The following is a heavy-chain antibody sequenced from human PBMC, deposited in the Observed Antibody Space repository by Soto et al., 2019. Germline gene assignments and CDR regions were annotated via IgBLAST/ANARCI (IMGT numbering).Heavy chain of an antibody. CDR2: IYYSGST. J-gene: IGHJ4*02. V-gene: IGHV4-59*01. Sequence: PSETLSLTCTVSGGSIGSYYWSWIRQPPGKGLEWIGYIYYSGSTNYNPSLKSRVTISVDTSKNQFSLKLSSVTAADTAVYYCASLTAQNFDYWGQGTLVTVSS. CDR1: GGSIGSYY. D-gene: IGHD6-25*01. CDR3: ASLTAQNFDY.